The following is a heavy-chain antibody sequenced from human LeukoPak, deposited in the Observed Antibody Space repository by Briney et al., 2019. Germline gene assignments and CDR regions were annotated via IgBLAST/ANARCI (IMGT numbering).Heavy chain of an antibody. D-gene: IGHD3-16*01. Sequence: ASVKVSCKASGYTFTGYYMHWVRQAPGQGLEWRGWINPNSGGTNYAQKFQGRVTMTRDTSISTAYMELSRLRSDDTAVYYCATSRGLHHGMDVWGQGTTVTVSS. CDR3: ATSRGLHHGMDV. CDR2: INPNSGGT. J-gene: IGHJ6*02. V-gene: IGHV1-2*02. CDR1: GYTFTGYY.